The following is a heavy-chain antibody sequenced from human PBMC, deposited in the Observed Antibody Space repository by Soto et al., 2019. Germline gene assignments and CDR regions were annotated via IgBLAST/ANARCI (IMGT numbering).Heavy chain of an antibody. CDR3: AKGPGALTVVSNWFDP. D-gene: IGHD3-22*01. V-gene: IGHV3-9*01. CDR2: INWNGGST. Sequence: EVQLVESGGGLVQPGGSLRLSCAAFGFTFEDSAMHWIRQAPGKGLEWVSGINWNGGSTVYADSVKGRFTISRDNANTSLHLEMNSLKTEDTALYYCAKGPGALTVVSNWFDPWGQGTLVTVSS. J-gene: IGHJ5*02. CDR1: GFTFEDSA.